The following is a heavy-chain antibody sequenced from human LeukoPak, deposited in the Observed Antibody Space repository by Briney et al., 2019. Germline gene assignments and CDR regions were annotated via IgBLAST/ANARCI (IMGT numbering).Heavy chain of an antibody. CDR2: ISYDGSNK. D-gene: IGHD3-9*01. V-gene: IGHV3-30*03. Sequence: GGSLRLSCAASGFTFSSYGMHWVRQAPGKGLEWVAVISYDGSNKYYADSVKGRFTISRDNSKNTLYLQMNSLRAEDTAVYYCARLGSSLTKFDYWGQGTLVTVSS. J-gene: IGHJ4*02. CDR1: GFTFSSYG. CDR3: ARLGSSLTKFDY.